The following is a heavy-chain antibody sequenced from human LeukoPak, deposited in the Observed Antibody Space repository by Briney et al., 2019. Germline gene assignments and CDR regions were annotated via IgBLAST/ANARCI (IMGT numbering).Heavy chain of an antibody. CDR1: GFIGSSYY. CDR3: ARIEQWLVSY. J-gene: IGHJ4*02. Sequence: GGSLRLSCVASGFIGSSYYMTWVRQAPGRGLEWVSVIYSGGSTYYADSVKGRFAISRDNTKNTVYLQMNSLRAEDTAVYYCARIEQWLVSYWGQGTLVTVSS. D-gene: IGHD6-19*01. V-gene: IGHV3-53*01. CDR2: IYSGGST.